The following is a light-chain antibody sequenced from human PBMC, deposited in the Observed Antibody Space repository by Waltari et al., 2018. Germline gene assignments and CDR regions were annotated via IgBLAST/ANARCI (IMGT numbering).Light chain of an antibody. V-gene: IGLV1-44*01. J-gene: IGLJ2*01. CDR2: RND. CDR3: ASWDDSLNGRWV. Sequence: QSVLTQPPSASGTPGQRVTISCSGSYSNVGANVVNWSQHLPGTAPKLLIYRNDRRPSGVPDRFSASKSGTSASLAISGLRPEDEADYYCASWDDSLNGRWVFGGGTKLTVL. CDR1: YSNVGANV.